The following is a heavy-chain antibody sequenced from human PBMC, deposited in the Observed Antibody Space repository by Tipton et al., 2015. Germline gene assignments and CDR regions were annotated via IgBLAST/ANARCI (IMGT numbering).Heavy chain of an antibody. CDR3: AGGIVGAFDAFDI. V-gene: IGHV3-21*04. CDR2: ISSSSSYK. CDR1: GFPFSYT. Sequence: SLRLSCVASGFPFSYTMNWVRQSPGKGLEWVSSISSSSSYKYYADSVKGRFTISRDNPKNTLYLQMNSLRAEDTAVYYCAGGIVGAFDAFDIWGQGTMLTVSP. D-gene: IGHD1-26*01. J-gene: IGHJ3*02.